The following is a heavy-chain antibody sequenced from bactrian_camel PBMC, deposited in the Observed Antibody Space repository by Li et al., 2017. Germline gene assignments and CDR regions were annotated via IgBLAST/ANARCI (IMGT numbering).Heavy chain of an antibody. CDR1: KYVYDRNC. D-gene: IGHD3*01. CDR2: IYTGGGVT. V-gene: IGHV3S40*01. CDR3: AAARSYCHSRRLLPATNFEY. Sequence: VQLVESGGGSVQAGESLRLSCAASKYVYDRNCLGWFRQAPGKEREGVATIYTGGGVTTYADSVKGRFTVSQDNANYTVYLQMNSLKPEDTAMYYCAAARSYCHSRRLLPATNFEYWGQGTQVTVSS. J-gene: IGHJ4*01.